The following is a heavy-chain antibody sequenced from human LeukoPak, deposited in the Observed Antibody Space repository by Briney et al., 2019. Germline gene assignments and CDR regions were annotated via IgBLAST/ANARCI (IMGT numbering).Heavy chain of an antibody. CDR2: IYYSGST. CDR1: GGSISSGGYY. J-gene: IGHJ3*02. V-gene: IGHV4-31*03. D-gene: IGHD3-22*01. Sequence: PSQTLTLTCTVSGGSISSGGYYRSWIRQHPGKGLEWIGYIYYSGSTYYNPSLKSRVTISVDTSNNQFSLKLSSVTAADTAVYYCARETYYYDSSGYYRTDAFDIWGQGTMVTVSS. CDR3: ARETYYYDSSGYYRTDAFDI.